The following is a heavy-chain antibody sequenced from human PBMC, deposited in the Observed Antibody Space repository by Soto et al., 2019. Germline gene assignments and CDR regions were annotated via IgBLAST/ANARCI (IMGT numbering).Heavy chain of an antibody. Sequence: SETLSLTCTVSGGSISSYYWSWIRQPPGKGLEWIGYIYYSGSTNYNPSLKSRVTISVDTSKNQFSLKLSSVTAADTAVYYCASHDYGDYEMVFDPWGQGTLVTVSS. D-gene: IGHD4-17*01. J-gene: IGHJ5*02. CDR1: GGSISSYY. CDR3: ASHDYGDYEMVFDP. CDR2: IYYSGST. V-gene: IGHV4-59*01.